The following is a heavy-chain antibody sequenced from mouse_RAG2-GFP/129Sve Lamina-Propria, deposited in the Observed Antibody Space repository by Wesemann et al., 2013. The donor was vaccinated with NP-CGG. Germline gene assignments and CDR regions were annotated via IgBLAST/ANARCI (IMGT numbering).Heavy chain of an antibody. CDR2: GNGAT. Sequence: GNGATSYNQKFKGKATLTVDKSSSTAYMQLSSLTSEDSAVYFCARYYFDYWGQGTTLTVSS. CDR3: ARYYFDY. V-gene: IGHV1-12*01. J-gene: IGHJ2*01.